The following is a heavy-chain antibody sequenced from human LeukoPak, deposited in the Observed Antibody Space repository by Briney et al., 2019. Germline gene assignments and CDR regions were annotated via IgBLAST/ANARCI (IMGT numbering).Heavy chain of an antibody. CDR2: IIPIFGTA. CDR3: ARDRVGYSYGPFDY. V-gene: IGHV1-69*06. D-gene: IGHD5-18*01. Sequence: SVKVSGKTSGGTFSSYAISWVHQPPGQGLEWMGGIIPIFGTANYAQKFQGRVTITADKSTSTAYMELSSLRSEDTAVYYCARDRVGYSYGPFDYWGQGTLVTVSS. J-gene: IGHJ4*02. CDR1: GGTFSSYA.